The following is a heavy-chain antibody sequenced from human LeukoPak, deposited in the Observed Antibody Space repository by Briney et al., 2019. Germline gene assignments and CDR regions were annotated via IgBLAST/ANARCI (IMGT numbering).Heavy chain of an antibody. CDR2: IKKDGSEK. CDR3: AGGSGWLIDY. D-gene: IGHD6-19*01. V-gene: IGHV3-7*04. Sequence: GSLRLSCAASGFTFSGFWMSWVRQAPGKGLQWVANIKKDGSEKYYVDSVKGRFTISRDNAKNSVYLQMNSLRAEDTAVYYCAGGSGWLIDYWGQGTLVTVSS. CDR1: GFTFSGFW. J-gene: IGHJ4*02.